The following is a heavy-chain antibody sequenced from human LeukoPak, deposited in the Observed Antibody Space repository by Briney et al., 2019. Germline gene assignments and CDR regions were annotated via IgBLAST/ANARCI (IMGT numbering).Heavy chain of an antibody. CDR3: ARVRCSGSTCYGLAHDM. Sequence: SETLSLTCAVYGGSFSGYYWSWIRQPPGKGLEWIGEINHSGSTNYNPSLKSRVTMSVDTSMNQFSLKVTSLTAADTAVYYCARVRCSGSTCYGLAHDMWGQGTMVTVS. CDR1: GGSFSGYY. CDR2: INHSGST. J-gene: IGHJ3*02. V-gene: IGHV4-34*01. D-gene: IGHD2-15*01.